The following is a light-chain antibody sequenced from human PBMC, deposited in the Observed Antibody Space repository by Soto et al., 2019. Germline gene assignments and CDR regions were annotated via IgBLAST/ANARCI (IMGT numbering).Light chain of an antibody. J-gene: IGKJ1*01. CDR1: QSFDRRF. Sequence: EIVLTQSPGTLSLSPGERATLSCRASQSFDRRFLAWYQQKPGQAPRFLIYGASNRATGLPDRFSGSGSGRDFTVTISRLEPEDFAVYYCQHYGSSLWTFGQGTRVEI. V-gene: IGKV3-20*01. CDR3: QHYGSSLWT. CDR2: GAS.